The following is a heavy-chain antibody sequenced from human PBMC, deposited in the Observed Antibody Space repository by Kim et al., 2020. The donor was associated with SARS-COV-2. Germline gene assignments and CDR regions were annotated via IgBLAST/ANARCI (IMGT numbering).Heavy chain of an antibody. D-gene: IGHD3-16*01. V-gene: IGHV3-23*01. CDR3: AKGARGDN. CDR2: IKRRDGSA. J-gene: IGHJ4*02. CDR1: GFSFGTYD. Sequence: GGSLRLSCVASGFSFGTYDMSWVRQAPGKGLKWVSAIKRRDGSAYYAESVKGRFTVSRDSARNTLYLQMNSLRVEDTAVYYCAKGARGDNWGPGTLGTDS.